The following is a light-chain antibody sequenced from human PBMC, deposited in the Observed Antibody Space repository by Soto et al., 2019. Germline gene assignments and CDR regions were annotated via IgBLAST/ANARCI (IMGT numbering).Light chain of an antibody. CDR3: QHYNNWPPLT. CDR1: QSVSSN. V-gene: IGKV3-15*01. J-gene: IGKJ4*01. CDR2: GAS. Sequence: EIMMTQSPATLSVSPGERATLSCRASQSVSSNLAWYQQKPGQAPRLLIYGASTRATDIPARFSGSGSGTEFTLTISSLQSEDFAIYYRQHYNNWPPLTFGGGTKVDIK.